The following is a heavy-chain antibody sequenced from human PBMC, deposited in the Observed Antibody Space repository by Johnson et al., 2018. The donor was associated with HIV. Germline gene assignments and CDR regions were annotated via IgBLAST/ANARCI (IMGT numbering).Heavy chain of an antibody. D-gene: IGHD5-24*01. V-gene: IGHV3-30*02. CDR2: IRYDGSTK. CDR1: GFTFSSYA. Sequence: QVQLVESGGGVVQPGRSLRLSCAASGFTFSSYAMHWVRQAPGKGLDWVSFIRYDGSTKYYADSVKARFTISRDNSKNTLYLQMNSLRAEDTAVYYCARGRWLHLGAFDIWGQGTMVTVSS. CDR3: ARGRWLHLGAFDI. J-gene: IGHJ3*02.